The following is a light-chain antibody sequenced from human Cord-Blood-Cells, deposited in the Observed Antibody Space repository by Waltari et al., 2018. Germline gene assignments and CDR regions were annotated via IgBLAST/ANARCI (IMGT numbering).Light chain of an antibody. CDR3: KQNYRFPST. J-gene: IGKJ2*01. Sequence: VFWMTRSPSLRSASTGDRVTIRCRMSQGISSYLAWYQQKPGKAPELLIYAASTLQCGVPARFSGSGSGTDFTLTISWLQAEDVGTYYCKQNYRFPSTFGQGTKLEIK. CDR2: AAS. V-gene: IGKV1D-8*01. CDR1: QGISSY.